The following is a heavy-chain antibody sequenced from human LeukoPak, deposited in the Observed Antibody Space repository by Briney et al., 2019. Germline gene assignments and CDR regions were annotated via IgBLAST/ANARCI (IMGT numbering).Heavy chain of an antibody. V-gene: IGHV4-4*02. Sequence: SETLSLTCSVSGGSINDNNWWSWVRQSPGKGLEWIGNIYHSGTTHYNPSLKSRATISVDKSKNQFSLKLNSVTAADTAVYYCAIKPPSGWFGTGWLDPWGQGTLVTVSS. CDR2: IYHSGTT. CDR1: GGSINDNNW. D-gene: IGHD3-10*01. J-gene: IGHJ5*02. CDR3: AIKPPSGWFGTGWLDP.